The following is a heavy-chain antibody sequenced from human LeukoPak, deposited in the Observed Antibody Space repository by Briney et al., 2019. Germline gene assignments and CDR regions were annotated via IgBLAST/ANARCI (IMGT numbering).Heavy chain of an antibody. J-gene: IGHJ2*01. CDR2: ISYEGSNK. CDR1: GFSPRISS. Sequence: GGSPRLSCAPSGFSPRISSTYCVRETPHKGRESVAHISYEGSNKNYTHSVTGRVTISRANSKNKMYLQINRMSAEDTAVYYCAKGRMGATGWYFDLWGGGTLVTVSS. V-gene: IGHV3-30*18. CDR3: AKGRMGATGWYFDL. D-gene: IGHD1-26*01.